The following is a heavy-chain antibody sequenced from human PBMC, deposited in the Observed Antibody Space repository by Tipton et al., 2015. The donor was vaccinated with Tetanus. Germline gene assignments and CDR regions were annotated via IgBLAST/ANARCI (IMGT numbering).Heavy chain of an antibody. Sequence: SLRLSCAASGITFSSYGMHWVRQAPGKGLEWVAIIWNDGSNKYYADSVKGRFTISRDNSKNTLYLQMNSLRAEDTAVYYCARGDYGDFVPHYWGQGTLVTVSS. CDR2: IWNDGSNK. D-gene: IGHD4-17*01. CDR3: ARGDYGDFVPHY. V-gene: IGHV3-33*01. J-gene: IGHJ4*02. CDR1: GITFSSYG.